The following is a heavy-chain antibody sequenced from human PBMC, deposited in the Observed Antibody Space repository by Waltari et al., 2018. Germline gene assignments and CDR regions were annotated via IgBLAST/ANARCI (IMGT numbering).Heavy chain of an antibody. J-gene: IGHJ4*02. D-gene: IGHD7-27*01. CDR1: GYSISSGYY. V-gene: IGHV4-38-2*01. Sequence: QVQLQESGPGLVKPSETLSLTCAVSGYSISSGYYWGWIRQPPGKGLEWIGSIYHSGSTYYNPSLKSRGTISVDTSKNQFSLKLSSVTAADTAVYYCARGTGEAFDYWGQGTLVTVSS. CDR3: ARGTGEAFDY. CDR2: IYHSGST.